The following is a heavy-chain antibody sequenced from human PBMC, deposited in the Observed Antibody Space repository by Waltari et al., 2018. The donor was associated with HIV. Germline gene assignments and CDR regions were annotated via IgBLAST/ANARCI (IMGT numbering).Heavy chain of an antibody. V-gene: IGHV3-66*01. CDR1: GFTARNSP. J-gene: IGHJ5*02. Sequence: VRLVESGGGLVRPGGALRLSCTVSGFTARNSPMTWFRHASGKGLEWVSTVYSDGTTVYADSVKGRFSTSRDTSKNILHLLMDSLRVDDTAVYYCAREVFYYDNSGHPGWFDPWGQGTLVAVSS. D-gene: IGHD3-22*01. CDR2: VYSDGTT. CDR3: AREVFYYDNSGHPGWFDP.